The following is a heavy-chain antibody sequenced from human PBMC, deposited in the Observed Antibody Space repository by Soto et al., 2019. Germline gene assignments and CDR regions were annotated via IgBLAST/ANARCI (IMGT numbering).Heavy chain of an antibody. V-gene: IGHV3-23*01. D-gene: IGHD6-19*01. CDR3: AKVEVSSGRLGAFDV. CDR2: ISARSDFT. CDR1: GFTFSSYG. J-gene: IGHJ3*01. Sequence: PGGSLRLSCAASGFTFSSYGMTWVRQAPGKGLEWVSAISARSDFTNYADSVKGRFTISRDNSKNTLYLQMNSLTAEDTAVYYCAKVEVSSGRLGAFDVWGQGTMVTVSS.